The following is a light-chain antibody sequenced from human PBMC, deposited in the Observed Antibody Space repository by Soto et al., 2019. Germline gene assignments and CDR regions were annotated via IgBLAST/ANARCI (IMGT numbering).Light chain of an antibody. J-gene: IGKJ5*01. V-gene: IGKV1-33*01. Sequence: EIQMTQSPSDMSASVGDRINITCQASQDISDVLNWYQQQPGKAPKVLIYDASKLQTGVPSRFSGRGSGKDFTFTISSLQPDDSGTYYCQQFYDLPITFGQGTRLEIK. CDR2: DAS. CDR3: QQFYDLPIT. CDR1: QDISDV.